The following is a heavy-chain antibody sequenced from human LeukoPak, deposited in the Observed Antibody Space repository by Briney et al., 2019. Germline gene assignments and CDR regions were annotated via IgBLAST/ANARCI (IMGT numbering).Heavy chain of an antibody. CDR2: IYHSGSP. D-gene: IGHD5-24*01. CDR3: AREDGSYYYYYMDV. J-gene: IGHJ6*03. V-gene: IGHV4-4*02. Sequence: SETLSLTCAVSGGPISSINWGSWVRHPPGKGLEWMGEIYHSGSPNYNPSLKSRVTISVDKSKSQFSLKLSSVTAADTAVYYCAREDGSYYYYYMDVWGKGTTVTVSS. CDR1: GGPISSINW.